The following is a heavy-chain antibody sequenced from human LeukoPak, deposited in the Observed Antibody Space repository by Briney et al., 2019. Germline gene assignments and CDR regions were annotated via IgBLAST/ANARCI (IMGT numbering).Heavy chain of an antibody. V-gene: IGHV3-9*01. CDR3: ARDSGFSGTQRGEY. CDR1: GFTFDDYA. J-gene: IGHJ4*02. Sequence: GGSLRLSCAASGFTFDDYAMHWVRQAPGKGLEWVSGISWGSGSITYADSVKGRFTISRDNARNSLYLQMNSLRAEDTALYYCARDSGFSGTQRGEYWGQGTLVTVSS. CDR2: ISWGSGSI. D-gene: IGHD3/OR15-3a*01.